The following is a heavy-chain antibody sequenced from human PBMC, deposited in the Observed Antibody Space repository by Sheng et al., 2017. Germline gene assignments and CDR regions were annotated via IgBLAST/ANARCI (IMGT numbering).Heavy chain of an antibody. CDR1: GFTFSSYA. J-gene: IGHJ6*03. D-gene: IGHD6-25*01. Sequence: EVQLLESGGGLVQPGGSLRLSCAASGFTFSSYAMSWVRQAPGKGLEWVSAISGSGGSTYYADSVKGRFTISRDNSKNTLYLQMNSLRAEDTAVYYCAKGSSATYYYYYYYMDVWGKGTTVTVSS. V-gene: IGHV3-23*01. CDR2: ISGSGGST. CDR3: AKGSSATYYYYYYYMDV.